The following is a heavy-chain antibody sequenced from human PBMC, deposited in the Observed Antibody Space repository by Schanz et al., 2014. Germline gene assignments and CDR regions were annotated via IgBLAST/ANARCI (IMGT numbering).Heavy chain of an antibody. Sequence: DVQLLESGGGLVQPGGSLRLSCAASGFTFNSYAMTWVRQAPGKGLEWVSSISHSGGSKYYADSVKGRFTISRDNSKNTLYLQMNSLSADDTAVFYCAKGMGYCSGGTCYDCYYYGLDVWGQGTTVTVSS. D-gene: IGHD2-15*01. CDR3: AKGMGYCSGGTCYDCYYYGLDV. V-gene: IGHV3-23*01. CDR2: ISHSGGSK. CDR1: GFTFNSYA. J-gene: IGHJ6*02.